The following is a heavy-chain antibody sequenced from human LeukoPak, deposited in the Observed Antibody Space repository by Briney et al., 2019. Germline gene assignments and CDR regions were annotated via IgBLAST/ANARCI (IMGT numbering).Heavy chain of an antibody. D-gene: IGHD2-2*01. Sequence: GGSLRLSCAASGFTFSSYAMHWVRQAPGKGLEWVAIISYDGSNKYYAESVKGRFTISRDNSKNTLFLQMNSLRAEDRAVYYCAKDSLRTVPKASFDYWGQGTLVTVSS. CDR3: AKDSLRTVPKASFDY. CDR2: ISYDGSNK. V-gene: IGHV3-30*04. J-gene: IGHJ4*02. CDR1: GFTFSSYA.